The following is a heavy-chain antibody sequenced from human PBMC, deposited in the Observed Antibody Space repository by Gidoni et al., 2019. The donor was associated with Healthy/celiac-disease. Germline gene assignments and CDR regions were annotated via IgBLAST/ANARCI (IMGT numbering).Heavy chain of an antibody. CDR2: INHSGST. J-gene: IGHJ4*02. Sequence: QVQLQQWGAGLLKPSETLSLTCAVYGGSFSGYYWSWIRQPPGKGLEWIGEINHSGSTNYNPSLKSRVTISVDTSKNQFSLKLSSVTAADTAVYYCARGRIGVYDSTGTGTSFNYWGQGTLVTVSS. CDR1: GGSFSGYY. D-gene: IGHD3-22*01. V-gene: IGHV4-34*01. CDR3: ARGRIGVYDSTGTGTSFNY.